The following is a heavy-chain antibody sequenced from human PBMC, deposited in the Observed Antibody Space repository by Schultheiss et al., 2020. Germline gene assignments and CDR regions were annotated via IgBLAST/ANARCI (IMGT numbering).Heavy chain of an antibody. D-gene: IGHD3-10*01. V-gene: IGHV3-23*01. CDR2: ISGSGGST. Sequence: GESLKISCAASGFTFSSYAMSWVRQAPGKGLEWVSAISGSGGSTYYADSVKGRFTISRDNSNNTLYLQMNSLRAEDTAVYYCARAPPYGSGRSENDFWGQGTLVTVSS. CDR1: GFTFSSYA. CDR3: ARAPPYGSGRSENDF. J-gene: IGHJ4*02.